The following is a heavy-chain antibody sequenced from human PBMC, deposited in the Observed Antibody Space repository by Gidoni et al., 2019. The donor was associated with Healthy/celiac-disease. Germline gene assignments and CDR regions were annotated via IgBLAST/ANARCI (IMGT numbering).Heavy chain of an antibody. CDR2: ISSSSSTI. J-gene: IGHJ4*02. Sequence: EVQLVESGGGLVQPGGSLRLSCAASGFPFRSYSMNWVRHAPGKGLEWVSYISSSSSTIYYADSVKGRFTISRDNAKNSLYLQMNSLRAEDTAVYYCARDPFYCSGGSCHVDYWGQGTLVTVSS. D-gene: IGHD2-15*01. CDR1: GFPFRSYS. V-gene: IGHV3-48*01. CDR3: ARDPFYCSGGSCHVDY.